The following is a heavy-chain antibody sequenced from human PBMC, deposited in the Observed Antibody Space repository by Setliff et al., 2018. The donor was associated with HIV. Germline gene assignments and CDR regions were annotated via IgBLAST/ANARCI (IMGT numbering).Heavy chain of an antibody. CDR1: GGPFSGYY. D-gene: IGHD1-1*01. J-gene: IGHJ4*02. CDR2: INHSGST. Sequence: SETLSLTCAVYGGPFSGYYWTWIRQPPGKGLEWIGEINHSGSTNYNPSLKSRVTISVDTSKNHFSLKLRSVTAADTAVYYCAQLGMVDDFDYWGQGTLVTVSS. V-gene: IGHV4-34*01. CDR3: AQLGMVDDFDY.